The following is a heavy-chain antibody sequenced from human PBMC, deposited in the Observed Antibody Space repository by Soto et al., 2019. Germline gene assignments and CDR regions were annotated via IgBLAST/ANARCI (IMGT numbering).Heavy chain of an antibody. V-gene: IGHV1-46*01. CDR3: ARVSDYVWGSYGHYFDY. J-gene: IGHJ4*03. D-gene: IGHD3-16*01. CDR1: GYTFSSYY. Sequence: ASVKVSCKASGYTFSSYYIHWVWQAPGQGLEWMGMINPSGGSTNYAQKFQGRVTMTRDTSTSTVYMELSSLRSDDTAVYYCARVSDYVWGSYGHYFDYWGQGTLVTVSS. CDR2: INPSGGST.